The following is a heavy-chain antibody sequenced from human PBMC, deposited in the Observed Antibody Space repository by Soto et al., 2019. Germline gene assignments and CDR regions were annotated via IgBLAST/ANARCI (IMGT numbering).Heavy chain of an antibody. J-gene: IGHJ4*02. Sequence: PGGSLRLSCAASGFTFSSYSMNWVRQAPGKGLEWVSSISSSSSYIYYADSVKGRFTISRDNAKNSLYLQMNSLRAEDTAVYYCAMDRNPMVRGVPYYFDYWGQGTLVTVSS. D-gene: IGHD3-10*01. V-gene: IGHV3-21*01. CDR3: AMDRNPMVRGVPYYFDY. CDR1: GFTFSSYS. CDR2: ISSSSSYI.